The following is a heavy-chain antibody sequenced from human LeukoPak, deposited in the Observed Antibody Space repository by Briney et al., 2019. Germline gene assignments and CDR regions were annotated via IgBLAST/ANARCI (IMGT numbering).Heavy chain of an antibody. CDR1: GFTFRNYA. CDR2: VTDSGHST. CDR3: ARAGRGYTFGLHY. V-gene: IGHV3-23*01. D-gene: IGHD5-18*01. J-gene: IGHJ4*02. Sequence: QPGGSLRLSCAASGFTFRNYAMTWVRQAPGKGLEWLSSVTDSGHSTNYADSLKGRFTISRDNSKNTLYLQMKSLTVGDTAVYYCARAGRGYTFGLHYWGQGTLVTVSA.